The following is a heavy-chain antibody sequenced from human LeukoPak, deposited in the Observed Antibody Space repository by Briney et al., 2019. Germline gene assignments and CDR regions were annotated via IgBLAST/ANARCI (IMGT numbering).Heavy chain of an antibody. J-gene: IGHJ4*02. D-gene: IGHD3-10*01. V-gene: IGHV4-30-2*01. CDR1: GGSISSGGYS. CDR3: ARSGITMVRGVRYFDY. CDR2: IYHSGST. Sequence: SQTLSLTCAVSGGSISSGGYSWSWIRQPPGKGLEWIGYIYHSGSTYYNPSLKSRVTISVDTSKNQFSLKLSSVTAADTAVYYCARSGITMVRGVRYFDYWGQGTLVTVSS.